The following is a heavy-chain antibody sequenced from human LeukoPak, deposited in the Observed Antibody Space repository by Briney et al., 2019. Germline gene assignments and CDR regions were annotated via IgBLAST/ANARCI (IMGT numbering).Heavy chain of an antibody. V-gene: IGHV1-18*01. Sequence: ASVKVSCKASGGTFSSYAISWVRQAPGQGLEWMGWISAYNGNTNYAQKLQGRVTMTTDTSTSTAYMELRSLRSDDTAVYYCARDYGDYGFDYWGQGTLVTVSS. D-gene: IGHD4-17*01. J-gene: IGHJ4*02. CDR3: ARDYGDYGFDY. CDR2: ISAYNGNT. CDR1: GGTFSSYA.